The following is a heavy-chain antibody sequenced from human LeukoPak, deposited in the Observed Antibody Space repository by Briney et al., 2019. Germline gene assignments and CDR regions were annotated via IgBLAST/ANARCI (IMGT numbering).Heavy chain of an antibody. D-gene: IGHD1-26*01. CDR1: SGSFSGYY. J-gene: IGHJ5*02. CDR2: INQSGNT. Sequence: SETLSLTCAVDSGSFSGYYWSWIRQPPGKGLEWIGEINQSGNTNYNPSLKSRVTISVDTSKNQFSLKLSSVTAADTAVYYCARGEWEVRFDPWGQGTLVTVSS. V-gene: IGHV4-34*01. CDR3: ARGEWEVRFDP.